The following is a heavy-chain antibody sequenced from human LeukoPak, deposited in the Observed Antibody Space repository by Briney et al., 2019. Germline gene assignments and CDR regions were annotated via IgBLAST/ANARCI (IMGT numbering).Heavy chain of an antibody. CDR3: ARKPAGWMSYYGMDV. V-gene: IGHV4-34*01. CDR1: GGSFSGYY. Sequence: SETLSLTCAVYGGSFSGYYWSWIRQPPGKGLEWIGEINHSGSTNYNPSLKSRVTISVDTSKNQFSLKLSSVTAADTAVYYCARKPAGWMSYYGMDVWGQGTTVTVSS. CDR2: INHSGST. D-gene: IGHD1-1*01. J-gene: IGHJ6*02.